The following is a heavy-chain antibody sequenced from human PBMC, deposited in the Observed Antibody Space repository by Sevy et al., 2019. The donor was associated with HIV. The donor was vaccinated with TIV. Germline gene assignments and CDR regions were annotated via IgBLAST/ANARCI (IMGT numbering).Heavy chain of an antibody. Sequence: GGSLRLSCAASGFTFSSYEMNWVRQAPGKGLEWVSYISNSGTAMYNSDSVRGRFTISRDNARNSLYLQMNSLRAEDTAIYYCARDLPPSATTVAHFDCWGQGTLVTVSS. D-gene: IGHD4-17*01. CDR2: ISNSGTAM. J-gene: IGHJ4*02. CDR3: ARDLPPSATTVAHFDC. V-gene: IGHV3-48*03. CDR1: GFTFSSYE.